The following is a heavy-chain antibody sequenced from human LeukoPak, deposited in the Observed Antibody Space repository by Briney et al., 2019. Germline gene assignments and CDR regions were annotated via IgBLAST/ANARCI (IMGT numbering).Heavy chain of an antibody. CDR3: ARGSTGAFDI. D-gene: IGHD2-8*02. J-gene: IGHJ3*02. CDR2: INSDGSST. Sequence: PGGSLRLSCTASGFTFSSYWMHWVRQAPGKGLVWVSLINSDGSSTSYADSVKGRFTISRDSAKNTLYLQMNSLRAEDTAVYYCARGSTGAFDIWGQGTMVTVSS. CDR1: GFTFSSYW. V-gene: IGHV3-74*01.